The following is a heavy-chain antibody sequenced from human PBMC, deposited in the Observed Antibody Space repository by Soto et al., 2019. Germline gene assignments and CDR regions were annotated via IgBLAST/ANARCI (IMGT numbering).Heavy chain of an antibody. CDR1: GGSISSGGYY. V-gene: IGHV4-31*03. CDR2: IYYSGST. J-gene: IGHJ6*02. Sequence: QVQLQESGPGLVKPSQTLSLTCTVSGGSISSGGYYWSWIRQHPGKGLEWIGYIYYSGSTYYNPSLKSRVTISVETSKNQFSLKLSSVTAADTAVYYCARDWGVGRNYYYYGMDVWGQGTTVTVSS. D-gene: IGHD3-16*01. CDR3: ARDWGVGRNYYYYGMDV.